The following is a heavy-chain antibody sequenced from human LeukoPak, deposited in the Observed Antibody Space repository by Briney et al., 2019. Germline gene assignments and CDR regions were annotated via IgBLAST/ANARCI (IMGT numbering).Heavy chain of an antibody. CDR2: ISAYNGNT. Sequence: ASVKVSCKASGYTFTSYGISWVRQAPGQGLEWMGWISAYNGNTNYAQKLQGRVTMTTDTSTSTAYMELRSLRSDDTAVYYCARGGGSYGSGNQNPHPYYYYYGMDVWGQGTTVTVSS. V-gene: IGHV1-18*01. D-gene: IGHD3-10*01. J-gene: IGHJ6*02. CDR1: GYTFTSYG. CDR3: ARGGGSYGSGNQNPHPYYYYYGMDV.